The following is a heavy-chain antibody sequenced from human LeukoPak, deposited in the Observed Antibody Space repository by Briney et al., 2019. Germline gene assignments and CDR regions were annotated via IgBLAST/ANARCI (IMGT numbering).Heavy chain of an antibody. D-gene: IGHD2-15*01. CDR3: ARAAQGWDY. J-gene: IGHJ4*02. V-gene: IGHV3-74*01. CDR2: INSDGSST. CDR1: GFTFSRYW. Sequence: PGGSLRLSCAASGFTFSRYWMHWVRQAPGMGLVWVSGINSDGSSTSYADSVRGRFTISRDNAKNTLYLQMNSLRAEDAAVYYCARAAQGWDYWGQGTLVTVSS.